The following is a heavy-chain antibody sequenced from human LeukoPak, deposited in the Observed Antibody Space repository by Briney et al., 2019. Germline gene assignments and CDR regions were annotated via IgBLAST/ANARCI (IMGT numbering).Heavy chain of an antibody. CDR2: INHSGST. V-gene: IGHV4-34*01. J-gene: IGHJ6*03. D-gene: IGHD4-17*01. Sequence: PSETLSLTCAVYGGSFSGYYWSWIRQPPGKGLEWIGEINHSGSTNYNPSLKSRVTISVDTSKNQFSLKLSSVTAADTAVYYCARQIYGDHENYYYYYMDVWGKGTTVTISS. CDR1: GGSFSGYY. CDR3: ARQIYGDHENYYYYYMDV.